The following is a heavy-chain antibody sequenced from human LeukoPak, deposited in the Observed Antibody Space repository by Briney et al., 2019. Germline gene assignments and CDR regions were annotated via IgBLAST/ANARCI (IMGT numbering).Heavy chain of an antibody. CDR1: GFSFSTYG. CDR3: AKAESLYYYYGMDV. J-gene: IGHJ6*02. Sequence: GGSLRLSCAASGFSFSTYGMHWVRQAPGKGLEWVAVLSYDGSNEYYTHSVKGRFTISRDNSKNTLYLQMNSLRAEDTAVYYCAKAESLYYYYGMDVWGQGTTVTVSS. V-gene: IGHV3-30*18. CDR2: LSYDGSNE.